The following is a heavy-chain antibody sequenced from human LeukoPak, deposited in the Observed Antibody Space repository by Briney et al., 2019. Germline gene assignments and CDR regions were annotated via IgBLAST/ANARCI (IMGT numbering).Heavy chain of an antibody. CDR3: ARTPTTVTTRGPFDNWFDP. V-gene: IGHV1-18*01. Sequence: ASVKVSCKASGYTFTSYGISWVRQAPGQGLEWMGWISAYNGNTNYAQKFQGRVTITADKSTSTAYMELSSLRSEDTAVYYCARTPTTVTTRGPFDNWFDPWGQGTPVTVSS. J-gene: IGHJ5*02. D-gene: IGHD4-4*01. CDR2: ISAYNGNT. CDR1: GYTFTSYG.